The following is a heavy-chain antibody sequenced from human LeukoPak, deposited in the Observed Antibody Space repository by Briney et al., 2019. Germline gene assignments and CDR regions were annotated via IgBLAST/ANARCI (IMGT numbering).Heavy chain of an antibody. J-gene: IGHJ5*02. CDR2: IQQDGSEK. CDR1: GFTFSSYW. Sequence: PGGSLRLSCAASGFTFSSYWMSWVRQAPGKGLERVANIQQDGSEKYYVDSVKGRFTISRDNAKNSLDLQMNSLRAEDTAVYYCARASRYCSSTSCYLVSWGQGTLVTVSS. CDR3: ARASRYCSSTSCYLVS. D-gene: IGHD2-2*01. V-gene: IGHV3-7*01.